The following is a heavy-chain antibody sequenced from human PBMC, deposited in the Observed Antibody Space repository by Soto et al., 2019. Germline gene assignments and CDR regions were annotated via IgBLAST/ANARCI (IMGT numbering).Heavy chain of an antibody. CDR1: GGSFSGYY. CDR2: INHSGST. Sequence: SETLSLTFAVYGGSFSGYYWSWIRQPPGKGLEWIGEINHSGSTNYNPSLKSRVTISVDTSKNQFSLKLSSVTAADTAVYYCASRGIAAAGIWFDPWGQGTLVTVSS. J-gene: IGHJ5*02. D-gene: IGHD6-13*01. CDR3: ASRGIAAAGIWFDP. V-gene: IGHV4-34*01.